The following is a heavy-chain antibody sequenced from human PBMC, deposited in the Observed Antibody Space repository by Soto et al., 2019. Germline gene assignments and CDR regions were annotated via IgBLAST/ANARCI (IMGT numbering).Heavy chain of an antibody. J-gene: IGHJ6*02. Sequence: VRLSESGGDLVQTGGSLRLSCAASGFSFSTSAMNWVRQAPGKGPEWISRISGSSDVAYYAESVTGRFTSSRDNSKNTLSLQMKRLRVEDTAIYYCAKYSGDFPVYNGLNVWGQGTTVIVSS. CDR1: GFSFSTSA. V-gene: IGHV3-23*01. CDR2: ISGSSDVA. D-gene: IGHD1-26*01. CDR3: AKYSGDFPVYNGLNV.